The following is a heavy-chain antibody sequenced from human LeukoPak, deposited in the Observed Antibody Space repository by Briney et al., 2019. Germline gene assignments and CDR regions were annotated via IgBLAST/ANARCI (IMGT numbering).Heavy chain of an antibody. J-gene: IGHJ4*02. D-gene: IGHD4/OR15-4a*01. Sequence: SETLSLTCTVSGVSISSTSYYWGWIRQPPGKGLQWIGSIYYGGGTHYNPSLKSRATIFLDTSMNQFSLRLTSVTAADTALYFCARESFEEPGTMDHWGQGTLVSVSS. CDR2: IYYGGGT. CDR3: ARESFEEPGTMDH. CDR1: GVSISSTSYY. V-gene: IGHV4-39*07.